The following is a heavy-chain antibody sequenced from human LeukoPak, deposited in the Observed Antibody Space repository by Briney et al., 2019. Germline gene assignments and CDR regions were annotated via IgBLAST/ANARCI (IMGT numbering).Heavy chain of an antibody. CDR1: GYTFTGYY. CDR3: ARVLYYYDSSGYPRPLESTPDELYYFDY. J-gene: IGHJ4*02. V-gene: IGHV1-2*02. Sequence: GASVKVSCKASGYTFTGYYMHWVRQAPGQGLEWMGWISPNSGGTNYAQKFQGRVTMTRDTSISTAYMELSRLRSDDTAVYYCARVLYYYDSSGYPRPLESTPDELYYFDYWGQGTLVTVSS. D-gene: IGHD3-22*01. CDR2: ISPNSGGT.